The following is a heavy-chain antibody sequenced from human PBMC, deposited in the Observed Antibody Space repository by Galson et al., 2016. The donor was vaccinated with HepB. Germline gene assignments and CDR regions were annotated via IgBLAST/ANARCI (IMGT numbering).Heavy chain of an antibody. Sequence: SLRLSCAVSGSIFSGYWMSWVRQAPGEGLEWVAFISYDGSNKYYADSVKGRFTVSRDNSKNTLYLQVNSLRAEDTAVYYCARDQNYYDTNEYDYWGQGTLVTVSS. V-gene: IGHV3-30-3*01. CDR3: ARDQNYYDTNEYDY. J-gene: IGHJ4*02. CDR1: GSIFSGYW. CDR2: ISYDGSNK. D-gene: IGHD3-22*01.